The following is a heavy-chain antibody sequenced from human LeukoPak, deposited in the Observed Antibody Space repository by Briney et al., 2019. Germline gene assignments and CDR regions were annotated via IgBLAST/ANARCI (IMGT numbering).Heavy chain of an antibody. Sequence: GASVKVSCKASGYTFTSYGISWVRQAPGQGLEWMGWISAYNGNTNYAQKLQGRVTMTTDTSTSTAYMELRSLRSDDTAVYYCARERQGSGSYYNHYYYYMDVWGKGTTVTVSS. CDR2: ISAYNGNT. CDR1: GYTFTSYG. D-gene: IGHD3-10*01. CDR3: ARERQGSGSYYNHYYYYMDV. J-gene: IGHJ6*03. V-gene: IGHV1-18*01.